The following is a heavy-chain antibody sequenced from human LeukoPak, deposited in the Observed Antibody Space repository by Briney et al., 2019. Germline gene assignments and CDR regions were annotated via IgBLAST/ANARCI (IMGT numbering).Heavy chain of an antibody. V-gene: IGHV4-34*01. CDR1: VGSLSGYY. J-gene: IGHJ5*02. Sequence: SETLSLTCAVYVGSLSGYYWTWIRQPPGKGLEWIGEITHGGSTNYNPSLKSRVTISIDASKNQFSLKLTSVTAADTAVYYCARGRHYDILTDYYNVPCCDPWGQGTPVTVSS. CDR3: ARGRHYDILTDYYNVPCCDP. D-gene: IGHD3-9*01. CDR2: ITHGGST.